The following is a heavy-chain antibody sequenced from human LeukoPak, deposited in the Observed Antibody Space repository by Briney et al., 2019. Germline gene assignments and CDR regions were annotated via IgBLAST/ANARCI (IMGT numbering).Heavy chain of an antibody. J-gene: IGHJ3*02. D-gene: IGHD3-10*02. CDR1: GFTFSSYN. CDR3: ARDANYGRGAFDI. Sequence: GGSLRLSCAASGFTFSSYNINWARQAPGRGLEWVSCISSTGNYIYYADSVKGRFTISRDNAKNSLFLQMNSLRAEDTAVYYCARDANYGRGAFDIWGQGTMVTVSS. V-gene: IGHV3-21*01. CDR2: ISSTGNYI.